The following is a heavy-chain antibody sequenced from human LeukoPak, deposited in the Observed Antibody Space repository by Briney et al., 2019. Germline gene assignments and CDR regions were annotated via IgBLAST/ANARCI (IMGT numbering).Heavy chain of an antibody. Sequence: SVKVSRKASGGTFSSYAISWVRQAPGQGLEWVGGIIPIFGTANYAQKFQGRVTITTDESTSTAYMELSSLRSEDTAVYYCARVNSMVVTPTYYFDYWGQGTLVTVSS. V-gene: IGHV1-69*05. CDR3: ARVNSMVVTPTYYFDY. CDR1: GGTFSSYA. CDR2: IIPIFGTA. J-gene: IGHJ4*02. D-gene: IGHD4-23*01.